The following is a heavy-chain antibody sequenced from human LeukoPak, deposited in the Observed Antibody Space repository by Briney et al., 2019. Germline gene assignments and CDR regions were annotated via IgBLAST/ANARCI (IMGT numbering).Heavy chain of an antibody. V-gene: IGHV1-2*02. CDR3: ARANFLYCSSSTCLFDY. Sequence: ASVKVSCKASGYTFTDYYMHWVRQAPGQGFEWMGWINLNDGGTNYAQKFQGRVTMTRDTSISTAHMEVSRLRSDDTAVYYCARANFLYCSSSTCLFDYWGQGTLVTVSS. J-gene: IGHJ4*02. CDR2: INLNDGGT. CDR1: GYTFTDYY. D-gene: IGHD2-2*01.